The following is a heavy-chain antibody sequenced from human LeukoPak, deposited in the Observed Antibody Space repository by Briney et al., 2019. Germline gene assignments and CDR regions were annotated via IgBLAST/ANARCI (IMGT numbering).Heavy chain of an antibody. V-gene: IGHV3-64*01. Sequence: GGSLRLSCAASGFTFSSYAMHWVRQAPGKGLEYVSAISSNGGSTYYANSVKGRFTISRDNSKNTLYLQMGSLRAEDMAVYYCARSPMTTVTTYKSSGAFDIWGQGTMVTVSS. CDR3: ARSPMTTVTTYKSSGAFDI. CDR1: GFTFSSYA. D-gene: IGHD4-17*01. J-gene: IGHJ3*02. CDR2: ISSNGGST.